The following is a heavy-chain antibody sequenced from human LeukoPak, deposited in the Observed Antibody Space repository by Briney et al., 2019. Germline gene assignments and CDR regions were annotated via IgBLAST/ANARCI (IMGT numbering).Heavy chain of an antibody. J-gene: IGHJ4*02. CDR1: GFTFTSWS. CDR3: AKMSSSSSSDDY. CDR2: IKGDGTIT. Sequence: GGSLRLSCAASGFTFTSWSLHWVRQAPGKGLVWVSRIKGDGTITNYADSVKGRFTISRDNAKNTLYLQMNSMGVEDTAVYFCAKMSSSSSSDDYWGQGTLVTVSS. V-gene: IGHV3-74*01. D-gene: IGHD6-6*01.